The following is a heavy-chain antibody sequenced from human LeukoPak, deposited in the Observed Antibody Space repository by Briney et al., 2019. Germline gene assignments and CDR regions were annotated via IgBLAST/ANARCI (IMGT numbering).Heavy chain of an antibody. V-gene: IGHV1-24*01. Sequence: GASVKVSCKVSGYSVTELSMHWVRQAPGLGLEWVGGFNREDDAPVYAQQFQGRVTMTEDTFTDTAYMELSSLRSEDTALYYCATLDSYYDNSGRPLLPDWGQGTLVTVSS. CDR1: GYSVTELS. J-gene: IGHJ4*02. CDR3: ATLDSYYDNSGRPLLPD. CDR2: FNREDDAP. D-gene: IGHD3-22*01.